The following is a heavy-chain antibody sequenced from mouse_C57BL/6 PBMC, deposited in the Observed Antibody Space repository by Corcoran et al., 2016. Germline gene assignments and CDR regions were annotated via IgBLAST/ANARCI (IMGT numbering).Heavy chain of an antibody. V-gene: IGHV9-3*01. J-gene: IGHJ2*01. D-gene: IGHD1-1*01. Sequence: QIQLVQSGPELKKPGETVKISCKASGYTFTTYGMSWVKQAPGKGLKWMGWINTYSGVPTYADDFKGRFAFSLETSASTAYLQINNLKNEDTATYFGARDGSSQYYFDYWGQGTTLTVSS. CDR3: ARDGSSQYYFDY. CDR1: GYTFTTYG. CDR2: INTYSGVP.